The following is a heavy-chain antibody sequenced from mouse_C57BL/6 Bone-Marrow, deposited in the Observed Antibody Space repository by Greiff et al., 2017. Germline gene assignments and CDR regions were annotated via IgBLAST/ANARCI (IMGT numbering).Heavy chain of an antibody. CDR3: ARWGDDYGLAWFAY. D-gene: IGHD2-4*01. J-gene: IGHJ3*01. CDR2: IYPRSGNT. Sequence: VQLEESGVELVRPGASVKLSCKASGYTFTSYGISWVKQRTGQGLEWIGEIYPRSGNTYYNEKFKGKATLTADKSSSTAFMALRCLTSEVSAVYVCARWGDDYGLAWFAYWGQGTLVTVSA. V-gene: IGHV1-81*01. CDR1: GYTFTSYG.